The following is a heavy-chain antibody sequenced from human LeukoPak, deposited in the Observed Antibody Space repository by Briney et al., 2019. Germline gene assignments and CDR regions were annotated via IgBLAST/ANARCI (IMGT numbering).Heavy chain of an antibody. D-gene: IGHD6-19*01. Sequence: GGSLRLSCSTSGFTFSGFWMSWVRQAPGKGLEWVANIQQNGGDKYYVDSVKGRFAISRDNAKNSLYLQMSSLRAEDTAVYYCARAGSGWYGNWFDPWGQGTLVTVSS. V-gene: IGHV3-7*03. J-gene: IGHJ5*02. CDR2: IQQNGGDK. CDR3: ARAGSGWYGNWFDP. CDR1: GFTFSGFW.